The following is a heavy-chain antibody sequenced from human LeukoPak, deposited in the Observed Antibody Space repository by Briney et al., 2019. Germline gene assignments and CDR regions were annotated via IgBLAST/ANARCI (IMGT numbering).Heavy chain of an antibody. CDR1: GGSISSYY. V-gene: IGHV4-59*01. D-gene: IGHD2-15*01. Sequence: SETLSLTCTVSGGSISSYYWSWIRQPPGKGLEWIGYMYYSGTTNYNPSLKSRVIISVDTSENQFSLKLSSVTAADTAVYYCARGPQVGYCSGDSCYFFDYWGQGTLVTVSS. CDR3: ARGPQVGYCSGDSCYFFDY. J-gene: IGHJ4*02. CDR2: MYYSGTT.